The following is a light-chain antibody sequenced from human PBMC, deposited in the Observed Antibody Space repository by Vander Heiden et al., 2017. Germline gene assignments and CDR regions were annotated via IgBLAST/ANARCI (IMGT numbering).Light chain of an antibody. J-gene: IGLJ3*02. CDR3: SSYTSSSTLV. CDR2: DVS. V-gene: IGLV2-14*03. Sequence: QSALPQPASVSGSPGQSLTISCTGPSSDVGGNDYVSWYQQHPGKAPKLMIYDVSNRPAGVPNRFSGSKSGNTASLTISGLQAEDEADYYCSSYTSSSTLVFGGGTKLTVL. CDR1: SSDVGGNDY.